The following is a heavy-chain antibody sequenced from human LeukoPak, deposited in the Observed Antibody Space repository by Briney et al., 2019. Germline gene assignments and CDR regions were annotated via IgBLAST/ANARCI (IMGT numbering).Heavy chain of an antibody. CDR3: AREQKIAVAGSRRYNWFDP. CDR2: INHSGST. CDR1: GGSFSGYY. Sequence: PSETLSLTCAVYGGSFSGYYWSWIRQPPGKGLEWIGEINHSGSTNYNPSLKSRVTISVDTSKNQFSLKLSSVTAADTAVYYCAREQKIAVAGSRRYNWFDPWGQGTLVTVSS. J-gene: IGHJ5*02. V-gene: IGHV4-34*01. D-gene: IGHD6-19*01.